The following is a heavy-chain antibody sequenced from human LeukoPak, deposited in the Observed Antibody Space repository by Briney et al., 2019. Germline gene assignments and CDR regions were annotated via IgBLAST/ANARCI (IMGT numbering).Heavy chain of an antibody. CDR2: IRTSGST. J-gene: IGHJ3*02. V-gene: IGHV4-4*09. CDR1: GGSISDYY. D-gene: IGHD2-2*01. CDR3: ARPHSSTDFYAFDI. Sequence: PSETLSLTCTVSGGSISDYYWSWIRQPPGTGLGWIGYIRTSGSTNYSPSLASRVTMSVDTSKNQISLKLRSVTAADTAVYYCARPHSSTDFYAFDIWGQGTMVTVSS.